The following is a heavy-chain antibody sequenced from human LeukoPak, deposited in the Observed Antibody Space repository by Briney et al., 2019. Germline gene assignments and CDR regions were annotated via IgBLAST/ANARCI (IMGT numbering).Heavy chain of an antibody. D-gene: IGHD3-10*01. CDR3: ARELTLLLWFGELVGETGSGGGWFDP. CDR1: GGSISSYP. J-gene: IGHJ5*02. CDR2: YYSSGSA. V-gene: IGHV4-4*07. Sequence: SETPSLTCTVSGGSISSYPWSWLRQPAGKGLEWIGHYYSSGSATYNPSLKSRVTMSVDTSKNLFSLKLSSVTAADTAVYYCARELTLLLWFGELVGETGSGGGWFDPWGQGTLVTVSS.